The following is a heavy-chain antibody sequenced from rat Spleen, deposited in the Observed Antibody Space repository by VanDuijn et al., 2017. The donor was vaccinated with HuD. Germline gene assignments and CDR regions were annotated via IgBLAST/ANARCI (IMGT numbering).Heavy chain of an antibody. J-gene: IGHJ3*01. D-gene: IGHD1-4*01. CDR2: ISYDGTNT. CDR3: ATAGSRVSRFAY. Sequence: EVQLVETGGGLVQPGRSLKLSCVASGFTFSNYWMSWIRQAPGEGLEWVATISYDGTNTFYRDSVKGRFTISRDNAKSTLYLQMNSLRSEDTATYYCATAGSRVSRFAYWGQGTPVTVSS. V-gene: IGHV5-58*01. CDR1: GFTFSNYW.